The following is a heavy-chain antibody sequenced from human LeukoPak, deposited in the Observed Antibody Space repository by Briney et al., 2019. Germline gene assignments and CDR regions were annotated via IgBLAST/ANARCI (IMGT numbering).Heavy chain of an antibody. Sequence: GGSLRLSCAASGFTFSSYSMNWVRQAPGKGLEWVSSISSSSSYIYYADSVKGRFTISRDNAKNSLYLQMNSLRAEDTAVYYCARDPYNWNYAVVGYFDYWGQGTLVTVSS. J-gene: IGHJ4*02. CDR2: ISSSSSYI. V-gene: IGHV3-21*01. CDR3: ARDPYNWNYAVVGYFDY. CDR1: GFTFSSYS. D-gene: IGHD1-7*01.